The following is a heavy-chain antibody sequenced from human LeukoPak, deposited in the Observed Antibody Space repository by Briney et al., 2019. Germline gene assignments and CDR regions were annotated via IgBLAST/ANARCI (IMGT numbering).Heavy chain of an antibody. CDR3: AKGTGDSGSSIDY. CDR2: ISGSGGST. Sequence: PGGSLRLSCAASGFTFSSYAMSWVRQAPGKGLEWVSVISGSGGSTYYADSVKGRFTISRDNSKNTLFLQMNSLRAEDTAVYYCAKGTGDSGSSIDYWGRGTLVTVSS. D-gene: IGHD6-13*01. V-gene: IGHV3-23*01. CDR1: GFTFSSYA. J-gene: IGHJ4*02.